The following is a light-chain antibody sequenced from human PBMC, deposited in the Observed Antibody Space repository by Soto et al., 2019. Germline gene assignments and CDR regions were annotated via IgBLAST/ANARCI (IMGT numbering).Light chain of an antibody. CDR2: KTS. CDR3: LQYNSSYT. Sequence: DIQMTQSPSTLSASVGDRVTITCRASQSLSGWLAWYQQKPGKAPKLLIYKTSTLESGVPSRFSGSGSGTQFTLTITSLQPDDFATYYCLQYNSSYTFGQGTKLEIK. CDR1: QSLSGW. J-gene: IGKJ2*01. V-gene: IGKV1-5*03.